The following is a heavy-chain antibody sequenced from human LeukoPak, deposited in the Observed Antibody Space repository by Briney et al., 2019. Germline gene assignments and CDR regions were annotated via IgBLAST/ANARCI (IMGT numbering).Heavy chain of an antibody. Sequence: SGGSLRLSCAASGFTISNYNMNWVRQAPGKGLEWVSFISGSSSSIYYADSVKGRFTISRDNAKNSLYLQMNSRRAEDTAVYYCASDRVAFYYGGMDVWGQGTPVTVSS. V-gene: IGHV3-48*04. J-gene: IGHJ6*02. CDR2: ISGSSSSI. D-gene: IGHD2-15*01. CDR3: ASDRVAFYYGGMDV. CDR1: GFTISNYN.